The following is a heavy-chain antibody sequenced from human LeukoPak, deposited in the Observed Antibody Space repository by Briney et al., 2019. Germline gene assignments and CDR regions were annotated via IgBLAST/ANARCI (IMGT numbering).Heavy chain of an antibody. CDR1: GYTFTSYD. V-gene: IGHV1-8*01. D-gene: IGHD3-22*01. CDR3: ARASLGSGYYYDYFDY. Sequence: GASVKVSCKSSGYTFTSYDINWVRQATGQGLEWMGWMNPNSGNTGYAQKFQGRVTITRNTSISTAYMELSSLRSEDTAVYYCARASLGSGYYYDYFDYWGQGTLVTVSS. CDR2: MNPNSGNT. J-gene: IGHJ4*02.